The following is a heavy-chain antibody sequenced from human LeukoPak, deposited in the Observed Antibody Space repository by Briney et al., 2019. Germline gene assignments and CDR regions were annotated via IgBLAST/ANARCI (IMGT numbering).Heavy chain of an antibody. V-gene: IGHV3-23*01. D-gene: IGHD2-15*01. CDR1: GFTFSSCG. Sequence: GGSLRLSCAASGFTFSSCGFNWVRQAPGKGLEWVSAISGSGGGTYYADSVKGRFTISRDNSKNTLYLQMNSLRAEDTAVYYCAKRDCSGGSCYSFYDYWGQGTLVTVSS. CDR2: ISGSGGGT. J-gene: IGHJ4*02. CDR3: AKRDCSGGSCYSFYDY.